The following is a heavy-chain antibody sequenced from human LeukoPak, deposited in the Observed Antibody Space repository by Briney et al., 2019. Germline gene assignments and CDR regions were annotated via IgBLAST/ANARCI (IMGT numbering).Heavy chain of an antibody. Sequence: PGGSLRLSCAASGFTFSSYWMHWVRQAPGKGLVWVSRINSDGSSTSYADSVKGRFTISRDNSKNTLYLQMNSLRAEDTAVYYCARDQSRYSSSSVYYGMDVWGQGTTVTVSS. D-gene: IGHD6-6*01. CDR1: GFTFSSYW. V-gene: IGHV3-74*01. CDR2: INSDGSST. J-gene: IGHJ6*02. CDR3: ARDQSRYSSSSVYYGMDV.